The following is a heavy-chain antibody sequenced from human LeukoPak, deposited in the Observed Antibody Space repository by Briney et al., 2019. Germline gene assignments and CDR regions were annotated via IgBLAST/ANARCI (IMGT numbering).Heavy chain of an antibody. Sequence: GGSLRLSCAASGFSFDEYAMHWVRQAPGKGLEWVSLISWDGGTTYYADSVKGRFTISRDNSKDSLYLQMNSLRGDDTAFYYCTTHPDYSRSIYNMDVWGKGTPVTVSS. CDR1: GFSFDEYA. V-gene: IGHV3-43D*04. J-gene: IGHJ6*03. D-gene: IGHD6-13*01. CDR3: TTHPDYSRSIYNMDV. CDR2: ISWDGGTT.